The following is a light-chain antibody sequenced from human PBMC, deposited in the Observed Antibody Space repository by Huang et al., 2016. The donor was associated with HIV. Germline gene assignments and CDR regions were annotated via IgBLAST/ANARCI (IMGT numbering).Light chain of an antibody. CDR1: QSVSSN. V-gene: IGKV3-15*01. Sequence: EIVMTQSPATLSVSPGERATLSCRASQSVSSNLAWHQQKPGQAPRPLIYGASTRATGNPARFSGSGSGTEFTLTISSLQSEDFAVYYCQQYNNWPPLTFGGGTKVEIK. CDR3: QQYNNWPPLT. CDR2: GAS. J-gene: IGKJ4*01.